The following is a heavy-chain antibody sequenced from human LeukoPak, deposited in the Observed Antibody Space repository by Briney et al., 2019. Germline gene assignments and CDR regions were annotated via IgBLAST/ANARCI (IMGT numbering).Heavy chain of an antibody. J-gene: IGHJ3*01. CDR3: AKDTGWHDYGAPL. CDR1: GFTFSSYA. CDR2: ISGSGGST. D-gene: IGHD4-17*01. Sequence: PGGPLRLSCAASGFTFSSYAMSWVRQAPGKGLEWVSAISGSGGSTYYADSVKGRFTISRDNSKNTLYLQMNSLRAEDTAVYYCAKDTGWHDYGAPLWGQGTMVTVSS. V-gene: IGHV3-23*01.